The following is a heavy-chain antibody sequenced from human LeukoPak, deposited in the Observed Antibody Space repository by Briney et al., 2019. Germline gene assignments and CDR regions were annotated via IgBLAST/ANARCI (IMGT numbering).Heavy chain of an antibody. V-gene: IGHV3-33*01. CDR3: ARGGDSSGYYDYGMDV. CDR2: IWFDGSNQ. D-gene: IGHD3-22*01. CDR1: GFTFSSHG. Sequence: PGGSLRLSCAVSGFTFSSHGMHWVRQAPGKGLEWVTVIWFDGSNQYYAESVRGRFTISRDNSKNTLYLQMNSLRAEDTAVYYCARGGDSSGYYDYGMDVWGQGTTVTVSS. J-gene: IGHJ6*02.